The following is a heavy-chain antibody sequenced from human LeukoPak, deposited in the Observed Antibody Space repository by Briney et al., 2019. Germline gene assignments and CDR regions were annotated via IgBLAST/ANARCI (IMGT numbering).Heavy chain of an antibody. CDR3: AKETVATYFDY. V-gene: IGHV3-30*18. D-gene: IGHD5-12*01. J-gene: IGHJ4*02. CDR2: ISCDGSNK. CDR1: GFTFPAYA. Sequence: GGSLRLSCAASGFTFPAYAMSWVRQAPGKGLEWVAVISCDGSNKYYADSVKGRFTISRDNSKNTLYLQMNSLRAEDTAVYYCAKETVATYFDYWGQGTLVTVSS.